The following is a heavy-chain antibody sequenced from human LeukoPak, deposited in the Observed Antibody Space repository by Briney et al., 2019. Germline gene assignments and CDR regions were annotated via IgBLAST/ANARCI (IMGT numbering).Heavy chain of an antibody. D-gene: IGHD6-13*01. J-gene: IGHJ4*02. Sequence: PSETLSLTCTVSGGSISSYYWSWIRQPPGKGLEWIGYIYYSGSTNYNPSLKSRVTISVDTSKNQFFLKLSSVTAADTAVYYCAGGGYSSSWYLLPLYFDYWGQGTLVTVSS. CDR2: IYYSGST. CDR1: GGSISSYY. V-gene: IGHV4-59*08. CDR3: AGGGYSSSWYLLPLYFDY.